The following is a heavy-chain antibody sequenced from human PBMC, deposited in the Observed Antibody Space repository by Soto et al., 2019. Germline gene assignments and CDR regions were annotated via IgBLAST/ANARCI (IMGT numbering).Heavy chain of an antibody. Sequence: GGSLRLSCAASGFTFSSYWMSWVRQAPGKGLEWVANIKQDGSEKYYVDSVKGRFTISRDNAKNSLYLQMNSLRAEDTAVYYCARGIRFLEWFDDDYYYYMDVWGKGTTVTVSS. J-gene: IGHJ6*03. CDR1: GFTFSSYW. CDR3: ARGIRFLEWFDDDYYYYMDV. D-gene: IGHD3-3*01. V-gene: IGHV3-7*01. CDR2: IKQDGSEK.